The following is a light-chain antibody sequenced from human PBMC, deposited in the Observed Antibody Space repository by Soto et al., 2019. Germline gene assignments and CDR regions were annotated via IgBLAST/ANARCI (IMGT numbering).Light chain of an antibody. J-gene: IGKJ4*01. Sequence: EIVLTQSPAILSLSPGERATLSCRASQSVGTYLDWYQQKLGQAPRLLIYDASNRATGIPARFSGSGSGRGFTLIISSLQPEEFVVYYCQQRVNWLTFGGGTKVAL. CDR2: DAS. CDR1: QSVGTY. CDR3: QQRVNWLT. V-gene: IGKV3-11*02.